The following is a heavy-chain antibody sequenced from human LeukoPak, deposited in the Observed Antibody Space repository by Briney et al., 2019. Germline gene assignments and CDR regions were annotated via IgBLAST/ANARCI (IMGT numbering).Heavy chain of an antibody. Sequence: PGRSLRLSCAASGFTFSSYAMHWVRQAPGKGLEWVAVISYDGSNKYYADSVKGRFTISRDNSKNTLYLQMNSLRAEDTAVYYCARGSLRYFDWLLPHFDYRGQGTLVTVSS. CDR2: ISYDGSNK. J-gene: IGHJ4*02. CDR3: ARGSLRYFDWLLPHFDY. V-gene: IGHV3-30-3*01. D-gene: IGHD3-9*01. CDR1: GFTFSSYA.